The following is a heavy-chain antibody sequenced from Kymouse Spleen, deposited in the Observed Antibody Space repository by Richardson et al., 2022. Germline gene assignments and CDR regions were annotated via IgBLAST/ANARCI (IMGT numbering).Heavy chain of an antibody. J-gene: IGHJ6*02. D-gene: IGHD5-18,IGHD3-10*01,IGHD5-18*01. V-gene: IGHV4-39*01. Sequence: QLQLQESGPGLVKPSETLSLTCTVSGGSISSSSYYWGWIRQPPGKGLEWIGSIYYSGSTYYNPSLKSRVTISVDTSKNQFSLKLSSVTAADTAVYYCARQGLWLGMDVWGQGTTVTVSS. CDR1: GGSISSSSYY. CDR2: IYYSGST. CDR3: ARQGLWLGMDV.